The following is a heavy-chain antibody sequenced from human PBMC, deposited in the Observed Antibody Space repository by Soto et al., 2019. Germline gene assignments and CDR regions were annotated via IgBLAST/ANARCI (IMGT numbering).Heavy chain of an antibody. V-gene: IGHV6-1*01. CDR1: GDSVSSNSTA. CDR2: TYYRSKWYN. D-gene: IGHD3-9*01. J-gene: IGHJ6*02. CDR3: ARDRLGYDILTGPRRGMDV. Sequence: SQTLSLTCAISGDSVSSNSTAWNWIRQSPSKSLEWLGRTYYRSKWYNDYAVSVKSRITINPDTSKNQFSLQLNSVTPEDTAVYYCARDRLGYDILTGPRRGMDVWGQGTTVTVSS.